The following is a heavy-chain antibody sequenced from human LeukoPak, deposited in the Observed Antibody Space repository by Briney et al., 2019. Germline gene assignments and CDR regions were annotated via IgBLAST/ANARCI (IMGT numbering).Heavy chain of an antibody. V-gene: IGHV1-2*02. CDR1: GYIFTDYY. J-gene: IGHJ4*02. D-gene: IGHD6-19*01. CDR3: ARDSISVAGTFFDY. Sequence: ASVKVSCKTSGYIFTDYYIHWVRQAPGQGLEWLGWINLNSGATKYSQKLQARVTMTRDTSISTAYMDLSRLKSDDTAVYYCARDSISVAGTFFDYWGQGTLLTVSS. CDR2: INLNSGAT.